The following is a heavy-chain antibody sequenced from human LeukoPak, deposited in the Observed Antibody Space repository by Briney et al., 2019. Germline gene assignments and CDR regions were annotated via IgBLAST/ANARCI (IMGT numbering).Heavy chain of an antibody. D-gene: IGHD4-17*01. V-gene: IGHV3-74*01. CDR3: ARASTTVPNLHDY. Sequence: PGGSLRLSCAASGFTFSSYLVHWVRQTPGKGLVWVSRIKGDGSDTLYADSVKGRFTISRDNSKNTLYLQTSSLGVDDTAVYYYARASTTVPNLHDYWGQGALVSVSS. J-gene: IGHJ4*02. CDR2: IKGDGSDT. CDR1: GFTFSSYL.